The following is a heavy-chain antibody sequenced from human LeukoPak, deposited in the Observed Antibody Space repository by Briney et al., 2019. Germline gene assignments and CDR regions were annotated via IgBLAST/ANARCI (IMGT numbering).Heavy chain of an antibody. J-gene: IGHJ4*02. D-gene: IGHD6-19*01. CDR1: GFTFSSHA. V-gene: IGHV3-23*01. CDR3: AKNPLVSGTIYFDS. Sequence: GGSLRLSCAASGFTFSSHAMSWVRQAPGKGLEWVSSISGSGDSRNYADSVKGRFTISRDNSKSTLYLEMNSLRAEDTAIYYCAKNPLVSGTIYFDSWGQGTLLTVSS. CDR2: ISGSGDSR.